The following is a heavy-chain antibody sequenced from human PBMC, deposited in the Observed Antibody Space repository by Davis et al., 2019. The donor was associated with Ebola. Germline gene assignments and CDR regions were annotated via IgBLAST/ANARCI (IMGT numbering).Heavy chain of an antibody. J-gene: IGHJ6*02. CDR1: GYSFTSYW. Sequence: KVSCKGSGYSFTSYWIGWVRQMPGKGLEWMGIIYPGDSDTRYSPSFQGQVTISADKSISTAYLQWSSLKASDTAMYYCARSIAVAGSYYYYGMDVWGQGTTVTVSS. CDR2: IYPGDSDT. CDR3: ARSIAVAGSYYYYGMDV. V-gene: IGHV5-51*01. D-gene: IGHD6-19*01.